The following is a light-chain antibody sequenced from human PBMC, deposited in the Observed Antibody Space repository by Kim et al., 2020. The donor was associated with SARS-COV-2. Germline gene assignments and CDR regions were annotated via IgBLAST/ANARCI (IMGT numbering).Light chain of an antibody. CDR2: EVS. CDR1: QNVNNW. V-gene: IGKV1-5*03. J-gene: IGKJ1*01. CDR3: QQHDTYST. Sequence: DIQMTQSPSTLYASIGDRVTITCRASQNVNNWPAWYQQKPGKAPKLLIYEVSRLQIGVPSRFRGSGSGTDFSLTISSLQADDFATYYCQQHDTYSTFGQGTKVDIK.